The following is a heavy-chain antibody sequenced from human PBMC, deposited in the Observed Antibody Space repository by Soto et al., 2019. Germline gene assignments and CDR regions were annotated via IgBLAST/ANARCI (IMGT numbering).Heavy chain of an antibody. J-gene: IGHJ5*02. CDR1: GGTFSSYA. CDR3: ARGTIFGVVMTRFDP. D-gene: IGHD3-3*01. Sequence: QVQLVQSGAEVKKPGSSVKVSCKASGGTFSSYAISWVRQAPGQGLEWMGGIIPIFGTANYAQKFQGRVTIXXDXSXXTAYMELSSLRSEDTAVYYCARGTIFGVVMTRFDPWGQGTLVTVSS. CDR2: IIPIFGTA. V-gene: IGHV1-69*12.